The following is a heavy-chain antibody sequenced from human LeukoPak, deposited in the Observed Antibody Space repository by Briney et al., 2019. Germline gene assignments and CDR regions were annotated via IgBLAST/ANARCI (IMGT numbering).Heavy chain of an antibody. CDR3: ARRYSSGWYVY. D-gene: IGHD6-19*01. Sequence: PSETLSLTCTVSGPSISISNYYWGWIRQPPGKGLEWIGSIYYTGITYYNPSLESRVTISVDTSKNQFSLKLRSVTAADTAVYYCARRYSSGWYVYWGQGTLVTVSS. CDR1: GPSISISNYY. V-gene: IGHV4-39*01. J-gene: IGHJ4*02. CDR2: IYYTGIT.